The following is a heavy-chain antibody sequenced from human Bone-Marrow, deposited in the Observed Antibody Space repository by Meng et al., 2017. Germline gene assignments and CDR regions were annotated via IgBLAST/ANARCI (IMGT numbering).Heavy chain of an antibody. CDR3: ARDDDSSGYYLD. Sequence: SVKVSCKASGGTFSSYAISWVRQAPGQGLEWMGGIIPIFGTANYAQKFQGGVTITTDESTSTAYMELSSLRSEDTAVYYCARDDDSSGYYLDWGQGTLVTVSS. J-gene: IGHJ4*02. CDR2: IIPIFGTA. CDR1: GGTFSSYA. V-gene: IGHV1-69*05. D-gene: IGHD3-22*01.